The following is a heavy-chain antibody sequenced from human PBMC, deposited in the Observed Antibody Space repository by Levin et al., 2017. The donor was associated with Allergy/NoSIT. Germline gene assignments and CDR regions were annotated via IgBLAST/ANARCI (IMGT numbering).Heavy chain of an antibody. CDR2: INAGNGHT. J-gene: IGHJ6*03. CDR1: GYTFTNYA. D-gene: IGHD3-3*01. CDR3: TRGRWSAPRSDYYMDV. Sequence: GASVKVSCKASGYTFTNYAIYWVRQAPGQRLEWMGWINAGNGHTKYSQKFQGRVSITRDTSASTAYMELSILRSEDTAVYYCTRGRWSAPRSDYYMDVWGKGTTVTVSS. V-gene: IGHV1-3*01.